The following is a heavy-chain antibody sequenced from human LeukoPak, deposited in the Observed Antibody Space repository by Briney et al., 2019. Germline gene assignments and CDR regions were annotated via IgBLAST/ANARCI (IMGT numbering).Heavy chain of an antibody. V-gene: IGHV3-23*01. CDR2: ISGSGGST. D-gene: IGHD3/OR15-3a*01. CDR3: AKGGEVRLRDWCVDV. J-gene: IGHJ6*02. Sequence: GGSLRLSCVASEFIFSSFAMSWVRQGPVRGLELVSGISGSGGSTYYADSVKGRFTISRDNSKNTLYLQMNSLTAEDTAVYYCAKGGEVRLRDWCVDVWGQGTTVTVSS. CDR1: EFIFSSFA.